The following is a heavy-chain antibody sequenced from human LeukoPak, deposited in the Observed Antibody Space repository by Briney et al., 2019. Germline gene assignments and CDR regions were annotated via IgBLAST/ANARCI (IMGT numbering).Heavy chain of an antibody. CDR1: GFTFSSYS. CDR2: ISSSSSYI. J-gene: IGHJ3*02. D-gene: IGHD3-22*01. CDR3: ARGGKSDYYDSSGYWYAFDI. V-gene: IGHV3-21*04. Sequence: GGSLRLSCAASGFTFSSYSMNWVRQAPGKGLEWVSSISSSSSYIYYADSVKGRFTISRDNSKNTLYLQMNSLRAEDTAVYYCARGGKSDYYDSSGYWYAFDIWGQGTMVTVSS.